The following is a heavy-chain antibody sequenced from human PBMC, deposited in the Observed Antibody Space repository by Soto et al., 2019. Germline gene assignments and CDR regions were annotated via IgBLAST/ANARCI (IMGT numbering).Heavy chain of an antibody. CDR1: GFTFSSYW. CDR2: INSAGSST. D-gene: IGHD3-22*01. J-gene: IGHJ4*02. V-gene: IGHV3-74*01. Sequence: EVQLVESGGGLVQPGGSLRLSCAASGFTFSSYWMHWVRQAPGKGLVWVSRINSAGSSTSYADSVKGRFTISRDNAKNTPYRQMNSLRAEDTAVYYCAIRASYYDSSGYFDYWGQGTLVTVSS. CDR3: AIRASYYDSSGYFDY.